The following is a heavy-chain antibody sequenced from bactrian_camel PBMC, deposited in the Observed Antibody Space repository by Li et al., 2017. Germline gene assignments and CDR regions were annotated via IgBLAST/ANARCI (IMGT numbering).Heavy chain of an antibody. J-gene: IGHJ6*01. D-gene: IGHD2*01. Sequence: GLVEDGGSLTLACAASGDTYSGTCMAWFRQALGKEREAVGSIQIREGDTAYGDSVKGRFTIPRDITKNTVYLQMDNLTPEDTGLYVCAADQRGGNCHHRIIYIHMRPRATGPRSPSP. CDR3: AADQRGGNCHHRIIYIHMRP. CDR2: IQIREGDT. V-gene: IGHV3-3*01. CDR1: GDTYSGTC.